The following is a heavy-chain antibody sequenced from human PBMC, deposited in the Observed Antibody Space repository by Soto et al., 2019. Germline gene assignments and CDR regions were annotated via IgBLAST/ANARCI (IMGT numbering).Heavy chain of an antibody. V-gene: IGHV3-48*03. Sequence: QPGGSLRLSCAASGFTFSSYEMNWVRQAPGKGLEWVSYISSSGSTIYYADSVKGRFTISRDNAKNSLYLQMNSLRAEDTAVYYCASFPFLRLYGMDVWGQGTTVTVSS. J-gene: IGHJ6*02. CDR1: GFTFSSYE. CDR2: ISSSGSTI. CDR3: ASFPFLRLYGMDV.